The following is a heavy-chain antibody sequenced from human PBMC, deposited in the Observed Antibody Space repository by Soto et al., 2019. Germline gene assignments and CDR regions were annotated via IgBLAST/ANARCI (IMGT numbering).Heavy chain of an antibody. V-gene: IGHV3-30-3*01. CDR2: ISENGDRQ. Sequence: QVQLVQSGGGVVQAGNSLRLSCTASGLTFTSSSFHWVRQAPGKWLEWVAVISENGDRQYSTESVRGRFLISRDSSKNTVYLQMNSLRPEDTGVYFCARRLATTVSALGYWGQGALVTVSS. D-gene: IGHD4-17*01. J-gene: IGHJ4*02. CDR3: ARRLATTVSALGY. CDR1: GLTFTSSS.